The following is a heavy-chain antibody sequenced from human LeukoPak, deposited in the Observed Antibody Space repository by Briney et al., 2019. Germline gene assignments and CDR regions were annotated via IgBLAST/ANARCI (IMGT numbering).Heavy chain of an antibody. CDR3: VREFFVMVGSTWPSEYYGMDV. J-gene: IGHJ6*02. D-gene: IGHD6-13*01. CDR2: ISSSSSYI. CDR1: GFTFSSYS. V-gene: IGHV3-21*01. Sequence: PGGSLRLSCAASGFTFSSYSMNWVRQAPGKGLEWVSSISSSSSYIYYADSVKGRFTISRDNAKNSLYLQMNSLRAEDTAVYYCVREFFVMVGSTWPSEYYGMDVWGQGTTVTVSS.